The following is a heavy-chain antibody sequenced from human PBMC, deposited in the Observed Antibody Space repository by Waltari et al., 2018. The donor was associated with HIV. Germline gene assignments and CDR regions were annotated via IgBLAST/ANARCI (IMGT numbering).Heavy chain of an antibody. CDR3: ARLDIVVVPAAHPPDY. V-gene: IGHV5-51*03. D-gene: IGHD2-2*01. Sequence: EVQLVQSGAEVKKPGESLKISCKGSGYSFTSYWIGWVRQMPGKGLEWMGIIYPGDSDTRYSPSFQGQVTISADKSISTAYLQWSSLKASDTAMYYCARLDIVVVPAAHPPDYWGQGTLVTVSS. J-gene: IGHJ4*02. CDR2: IYPGDSDT. CDR1: GYSFTSYW.